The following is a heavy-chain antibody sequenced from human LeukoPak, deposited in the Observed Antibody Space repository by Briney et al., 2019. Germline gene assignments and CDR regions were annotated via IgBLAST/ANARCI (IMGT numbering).Heavy chain of an antibody. Sequence: GGSLRLSCVASRCSLSNFLMIWVRQAPGKGLEWVANINEDGREKNYVDSVKGRFTISRDNAKNSLFLQMNSLRAEDTAVYYCVRDRSRTTVTRFDSWGQGILVTVSS. D-gene: IGHD4-17*01. CDR2: INEDGREK. CDR3: VRDRSRTTVTRFDS. CDR1: RCSLSNFL. J-gene: IGHJ4*02. V-gene: IGHV3-7*01.